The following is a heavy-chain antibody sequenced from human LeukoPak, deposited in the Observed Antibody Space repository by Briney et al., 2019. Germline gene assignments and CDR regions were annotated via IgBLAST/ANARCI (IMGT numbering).Heavy chain of an antibody. Sequence: GGSLRLSCAASGFTFGPYTMNWVRQAPGKGLEWVSYISSSSDTIYYADSVKGRFTISRDNAKNSLYLQMNSLRAEDTAVYYCAKGDHASSWYTAIDYWGQGALVTVSS. D-gene: IGHD6-13*01. CDR3: AKGDHASSWYTAIDY. CDR2: ISSSSDTI. J-gene: IGHJ4*02. V-gene: IGHV3-48*04. CDR1: GFTFGPYT.